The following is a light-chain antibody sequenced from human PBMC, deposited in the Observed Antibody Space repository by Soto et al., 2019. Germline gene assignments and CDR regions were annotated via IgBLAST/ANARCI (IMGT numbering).Light chain of an antibody. CDR1: QTITSFY. CDR2: GTS. Sequence: IVLTQSPGTLSLSPGERATLTCRASQTITSFYLAWYQQKPGQAPRLLIYGTSTRATGIPDRFSGSGSGTDFTLTIRKLEPEDFAVYYCQQFGGSPHRFTFGPGTKVDIK. V-gene: IGKV3-20*01. J-gene: IGKJ3*01. CDR3: QQFGGSPHRFT.